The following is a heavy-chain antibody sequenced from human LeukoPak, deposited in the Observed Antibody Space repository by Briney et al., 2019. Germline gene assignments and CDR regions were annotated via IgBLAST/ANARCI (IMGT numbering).Heavy chain of an antibody. Sequence: PSETLSLTCTVSGGSISSGSYYWSWIRQPAGKGLEWIGRIYTSGSTNYNPSLKSRVTISVDTSKNQFSLKLSSVTAADTAVYYCAREGPLLLWFGEYYYMDVWGKGTTVTISS. CDR3: AREGPLLLWFGEYYYMDV. V-gene: IGHV4-61*02. CDR1: GGSISSGSYY. D-gene: IGHD3-10*01. CDR2: IYTSGST. J-gene: IGHJ6*03.